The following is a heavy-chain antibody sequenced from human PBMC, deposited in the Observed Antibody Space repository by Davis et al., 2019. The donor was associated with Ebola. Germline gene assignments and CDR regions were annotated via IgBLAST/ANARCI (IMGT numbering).Heavy chain of an antibody. J-gene: IGHJ4*02. D-gene: IGHD4-17*01. CDR3: ARMPRYGDSYYFDY. V-gene: IGHV1-69*04. CDR2: IIPILGIA. Sequence: AASVKVSCKASGGTFSSYAISWVRQAPGQGLEWMGRIIPILGIANYAQKFQGRVTITADESTSTAYMELSSLRSEDTAVYYCARMPRYGDSYYFDYWGQGTLVTVSS. CDR1: GGTFSSYA.